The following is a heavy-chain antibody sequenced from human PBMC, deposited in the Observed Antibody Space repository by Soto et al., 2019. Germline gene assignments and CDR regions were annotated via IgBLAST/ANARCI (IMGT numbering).Heavy chain of an antibody. J-gene: IGHJ6*02. Sequence: GGSLRLSCAASGFTFSSYSMNWVRQAPGKGLEWVSSISSSSSYIYYADSVKGRFTISRDNAKNSLYLQMNSLRAEDTAVYYCARDLAIVVVPAAISSDYGMDVWGQGTTVTVSS. CDR1: GFTFSSYS. CDR3: ARDLAIVVVPAAISSDYGMDV. D-gene: IGHD2-2*02. CDR2: ISSSSSYI. V-gene: IGHV3-21*01.